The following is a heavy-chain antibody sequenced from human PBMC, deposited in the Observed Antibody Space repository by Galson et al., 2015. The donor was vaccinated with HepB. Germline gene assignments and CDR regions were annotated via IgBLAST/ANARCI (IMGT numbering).Heavy chain of an antibody. CDR1: GGTFSNYA. V-gene: IGHV1-69*04. D-gene: IGHD2-2*01. Sequence: SVKVSCKASGGTFSNYAIIWVRQAPGQGLEWMGRIIPILDIANYAQKLQGRVTMTTDTSTSTAYMELRSLRSDDTAVYYCTRSVVPAAMGLGYYYYDLDVWVQGTKVTVSS. CDR2: IIPILDIA. CDR3: TRSVVPAAMGLGYYYYDLDV. J-gene: IGHJ6*02.